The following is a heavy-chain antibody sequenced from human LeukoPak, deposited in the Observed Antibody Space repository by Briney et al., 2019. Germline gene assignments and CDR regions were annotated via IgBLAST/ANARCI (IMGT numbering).Heavy chain of an antibody. CDR2: IYYSGST. D-gene: IGHD6-13*01. V-gene: IGHV4-59*01. J-gene: IGHJ4*02. CDR3: ARQQLSQLYYFDY. Sequence: PSETLSLTCTVSGGSISSYYWSWIQQLPGKGLEWIGYIYYSGSTNYNPSLKSRVTISVDTSKNQFSLKLSSVTAADTAVYYCARQQLSQLYYFDYWGQGTLVTVSS. CDR1: GGSISSYY.